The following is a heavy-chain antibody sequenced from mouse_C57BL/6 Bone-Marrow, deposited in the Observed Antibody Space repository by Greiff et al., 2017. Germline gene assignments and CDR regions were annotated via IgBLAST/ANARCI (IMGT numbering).Heavy chain of an antibody. Sequence: QLKESGAELVRPGASVKLSCTASGFNIKDDYMHWVKQRPEQGLEWIGWIDPENGDTEYASKFQGKATITADTSANTAYLQLSSLTSEDTAVYYCTGDGYYWYFDVWGTGTTVTVSS. CDR2: IDPENGDT. V-gene: IGHV14-4*01. CDR3: TGDGYYWYFDV. J-gene: IGHJ1*03. D-gene: IGHD2-3*01. CDR1: GFNIKDDY.